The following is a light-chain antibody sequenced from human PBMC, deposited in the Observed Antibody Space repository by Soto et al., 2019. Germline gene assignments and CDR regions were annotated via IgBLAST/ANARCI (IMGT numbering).Light chain of an antibody. Sequence: SVLTQPPSASGTPGQRVTFSCSGSSSNIGTNTVNWYQHLPGTAPKLLIYTNDQRPSGVPDRFSGSKSGTSASLAISGLQSEDEADYYCAAWDDSLNGVVFGGGTKLTVL. V-gene: IGLV1-44*01. CDR1: SSNIGTNT. J-gene: IGLJ2*01. CDR2: TND. CDR3: AAWDDSLNGVV.